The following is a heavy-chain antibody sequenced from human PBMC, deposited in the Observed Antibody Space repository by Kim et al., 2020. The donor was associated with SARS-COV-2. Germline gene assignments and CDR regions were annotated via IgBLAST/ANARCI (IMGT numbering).Heavy chain of an antibody. CDR3: ARRRTTGTTGDFWSGYYRGDFDY. D-gene: IGHD3-3*01. CDR1: GYTFTSYG. J-gene: IGHJ4*02. Sequence: ASVKVSCKASGYTFTSYGISWVRQAPGQGLEWMGWISAYNGNTNYAQKLQGRVTMTTDTSTSTAYMELRSLRSDDTAVYYCARRRTTGTTGDFWSGYYRGDFDYWGQGTLVTVSS. V-gene: IGHV1-18*04. CDR2: ISAYNGNT.